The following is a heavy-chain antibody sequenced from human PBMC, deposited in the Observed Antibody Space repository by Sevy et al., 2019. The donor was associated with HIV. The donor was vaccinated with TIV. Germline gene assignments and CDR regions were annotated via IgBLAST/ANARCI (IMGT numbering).Heavy chain of an antibody. D-gene: IGHD6-13*01. J-gene: IGHJ4*02. CDR3: ARVLFINKYSRRMAAADYFDF. CDR1: GYTFSVYG. Sequence: ASVKVSCKASGYTFSVYGFSWVRQAPGQGLEWMGWISSYNGNTNYAQKFQDRVIMTTDTSTSTAYMELRSLRSDDTAMYFCARVLFINKYSRRMAAADYFDFWGQGTLVTVSS. CDR2: ISSYNGNT. V-gene: IGHV1-18*01.